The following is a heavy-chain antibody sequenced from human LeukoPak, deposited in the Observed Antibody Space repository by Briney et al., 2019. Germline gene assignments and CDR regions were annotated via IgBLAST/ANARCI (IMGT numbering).Heavy chain of an antibody. D-gene: IGHD6-19*01. CDR3: AKAGGSSGWYYFDY. CDR2: VSGNGGSS. Sequence: GGTLRLSCAASGFTFSNYGMSWVRQAPGKGLEWVSAVSGNGGSSFYADSVKGRFTISRDNSKNTLYLQMNSLRAEDTAVYYCAKAGGSSGWYYFDYWGQGTLVTVSS. V-gene: IGHV3-23*01. J-gene: IGHJ4*02. CDR1: GFTFSNYG.